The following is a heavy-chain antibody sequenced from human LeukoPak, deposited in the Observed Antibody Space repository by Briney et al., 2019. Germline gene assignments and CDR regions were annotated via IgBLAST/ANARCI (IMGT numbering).Heavy chain of an antibody. CDR1: GYTFTSYG. CDR2: ISAYNGNT. CDR3: ARVPALSTGTPNY. J-gene: IGHJ4*02. Sequence: ASVKVSCKASGYTFTSYGITWVRQAPGQGLEWMGWISAYNGNTNYAQKLQGRVTMTTDTSTSTAYTELRSLRSDDTAVYYCARVPALSTGTPNYWGQGTLVTVSS. V-gene: IGHV1-18*01. D-gene: IGHD1-1*01.